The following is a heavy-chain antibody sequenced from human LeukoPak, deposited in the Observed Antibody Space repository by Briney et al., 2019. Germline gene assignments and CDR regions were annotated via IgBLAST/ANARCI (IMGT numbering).Heavy chain of an antibody. V-gene: IGHV1-2*02. CDR3: ARGFRGYGDFYFDY. J-gene: IGHJ4*02. CDR1: GYTFTGYY. CDR2: VNPNSGVT. Sequence: ASVKVSCKASGYTFTGYYMHWVRQAPGRGLEWMGSVNPNSGVTNDAQKFQGRVTMTSDTSISTAYMELSRLTSDDTAVYYCARGFRGYGDFYFDYWGQGTLVTVSS. D-gene: IGHD4-17*01.